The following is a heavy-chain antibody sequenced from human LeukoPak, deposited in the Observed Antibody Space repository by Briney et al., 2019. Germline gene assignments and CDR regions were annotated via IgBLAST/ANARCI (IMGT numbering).Heavy chain of an antibody. V-gene: IGHV4-39*01. D-gene: IGHD3-10*01. Sequence: PSETLSLTCTVSGGSISSSSYYWGWIRQPPGKGLEWIGSIYYSGSTYYNPSLKSRVTMSVDTSKNQFSLKLSSVTAADTAVYYCARHRTPSDTLWFGELLYQYYFDYWGQGTLVTVSS. CDR1: GGSISSSSYY. CDR3: ARHRTPSDTLWFGELLYQYYFDY. CDR2: IYYSGST. J-gene: IGHJ4*02.